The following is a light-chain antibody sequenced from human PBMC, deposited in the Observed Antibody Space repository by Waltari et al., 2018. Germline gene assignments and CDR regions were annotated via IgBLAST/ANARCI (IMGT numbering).Light chain of an antibody. CDR1: SSDVGPSNY. CDR3: NSYTTISTWV. CDR2: DVS. J-gene: IGLJ3*02. Sequence: QSALTQPASVSGSPGQSITISCTGTSSDVGPSNYVSWYQQYPGKAPKLIIYDVSYRPSWVSSRFSVSKSGNTASLTISGLQAEDEADYYCNSYTTISTWVFGGGTKLTVL. V-gene: IGLV2-14*03.